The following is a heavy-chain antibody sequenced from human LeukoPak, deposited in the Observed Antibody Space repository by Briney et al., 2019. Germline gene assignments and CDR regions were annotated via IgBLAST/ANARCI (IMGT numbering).Heavy chain of an antibody. CDR2: INHSGST. CDR3: ARVGSYYGSGSYYGAFDI. D-gene: IGHD3-10*01. CDR1: GGSFSSYY. Sequence: SETLSLTCAVYGGSFSSYYWSWIRQPPGKGLEWIGEINHSGSTNYNPSLKSRVTISVDTSKNQFSLKLSSVTAADTAVYYCARVGSYYGSGSYYGAFDIWGQGTMVTAS. J-gene: IGHJ3*02. V-gene: IGHV4-34*01.